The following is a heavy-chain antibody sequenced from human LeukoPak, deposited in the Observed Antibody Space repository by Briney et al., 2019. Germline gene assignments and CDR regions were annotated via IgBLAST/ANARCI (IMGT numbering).Heavy chain of an antibody. Sequence: PSETLSLTCTVPGGSISSSSYYWGWIRQPPGKGLEWIGSIYYSGSTYYNPSLKSRVTISVDTSKNQFSLKLSSVTAADTAVYYCAKETVDTAMVVDYWGQGTLVTVSS. J-gene: IGHJ4*02. V-gene: IGHV4-39*01. CDR2: IYYSGST. CDR3: AKETVDTAMVVDY. D-gene: IGHD5-18*01. CDR1: GGSISSSSYY.